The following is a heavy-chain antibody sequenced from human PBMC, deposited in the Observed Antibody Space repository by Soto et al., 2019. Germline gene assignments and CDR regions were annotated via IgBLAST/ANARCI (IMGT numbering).Heavy chain of an antibody. CDR1: GFTFSSYW. CDR3: ARGPPRYCSSTSCYVSQGWFDP. D-gene: IGHD2-2*01. V-gene: IGHV3-74*01. CDR2: INSDGSST. J-gene: IGHJ5*02. Sequence: GGSLRLSCAASGFTFSSYWMHWVRQAPGKGLVWVSRINSDGSSTSYADSVKGRFTISRDNAKNTLYLQMNSLRAEDTAVYYCARGPPRYCSSTSCYVSQGWFDPWGQGTLVTVSS.